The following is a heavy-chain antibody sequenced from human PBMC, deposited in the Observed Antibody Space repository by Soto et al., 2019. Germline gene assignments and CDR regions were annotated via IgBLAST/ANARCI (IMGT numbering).Heavy chain of an antibody. CDR3: AKVRYSSPMGYYYGMDV. J-gene: IGHJ6*02. D-gene: IGHD6-19*01. Sequence: GGSLRLSCAVSGFTVSNNYMSWVRQAPGKGLEGVSVIYSGGYTAYGDSVKGRFTISRDNSKNTLYLQMNSLRAEDTAVYYCAKVRYSSPMGYYYGMDVWGQGTTVTVSS. CDR1: GFTVSNNY. V-gene: IGHV3-53*01. CDR2: IYSGGYT.